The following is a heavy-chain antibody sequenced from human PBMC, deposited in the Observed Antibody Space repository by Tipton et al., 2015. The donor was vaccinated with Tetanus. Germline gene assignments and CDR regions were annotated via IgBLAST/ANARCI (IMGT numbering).Heavy chain of an antibody. D-gene: IGHD3-3*01. CDR2: ISASGHPI. CDR1: GFSLSDYW. V-gene: IGHV3-11*01. Sequence: GSLRLSCAASGFSLSDYWMSWIRQTPGKGLEWVAYISASGHPIFYTDSVKGRFTISTDNTKNHLYLQMNGLRVEDTGLYFCARDNYDSKDFSDYWGQGTLITVSS. J-gene: IGHJ4*02. CDR3: ARDNYDSKDFSDY.